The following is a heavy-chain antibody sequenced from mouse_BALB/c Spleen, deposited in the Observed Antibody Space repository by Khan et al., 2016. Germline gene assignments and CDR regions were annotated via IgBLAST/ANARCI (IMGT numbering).Heavy chain of an antibody. D-gene: IGHD2-10*02. CDR3: ARGYGNYVNWYFDV. J-gene: IGHJ1*01. Sequence: QLQESGPELEKPGASVKISCKAFGYSFTGYNMNWVKQSNGKSLEWIGNIDPYYGGTSYNQKFKGKATLTVDKSSSTAYMQLKSLTSEDSAVYYCARGYGNYVNWYFDVWGAGTTVTVSS. CDR1: GYSFTGYN. CDR2: IDPYYGGT. V-gene: IGHV1-39*01.